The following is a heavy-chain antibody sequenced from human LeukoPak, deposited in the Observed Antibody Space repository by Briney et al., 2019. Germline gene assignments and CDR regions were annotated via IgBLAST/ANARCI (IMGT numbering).Heavy chain of an antibody. J-gene: IGHJ3*02. Sequence: PGGSLRLSCAASGFTFSNYAMSWVRQAPGKGLEWVSAISGSGGSTYYADSVKGRFTISRDNSKNTLYLQMNSLRAEDTAVYYCAKSYCSSTNCYGAFDIWGQGTMVTVSS. D-gene: IGHD2-2*01. V-gene: IGHV3-23*01. CDR3: AKSYCSSTNCYGAFDI. CDR2: ISGSGGST. CDR1: GFTFSNYA.